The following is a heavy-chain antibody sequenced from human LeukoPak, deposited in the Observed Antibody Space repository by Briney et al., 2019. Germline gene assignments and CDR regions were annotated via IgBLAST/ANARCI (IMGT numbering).Heavy chain of an antibody. J-gene: IGHJ4*02. CDR2: ISTTGGST. CDR1: GFTFSSYA. D-gene: IGHD3-22*01. V-gene: IGHV3-23*01. Sequence: PGGSLRLSCAASGFTFSSYAMSWVRQAPGKGLEWVSGISTTGGSTSHADSVKGRFTISRDNPRNTLHMQMNSLRNEDTAVYYCAIMHRYYDGSGYWVQWGQGTLVTVSS. CDR3: AIMHRYYDGSGYWVQ.